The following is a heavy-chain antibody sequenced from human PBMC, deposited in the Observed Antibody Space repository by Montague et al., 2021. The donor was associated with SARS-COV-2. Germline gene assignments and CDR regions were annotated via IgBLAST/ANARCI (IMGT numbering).Heavy chain of an antibody. D-gene: IGHD3-10*01. J-gene: IGHJ6*02. Sequence: SETLSLTCIVSGGFISDSYYWAWIRQAPGKGLEWLGSLYRSGSVYSNPSLKSRVSISVDNSKNHFSLRLTSATAAATAVYYCVRGAEEAHFAMDGWGQRTTVTVSS. CDR2: LYRSGSV. V-gene: IGHV4-39*02. CDR3: VRGAEEAHFAMDG. CDR1: GGFISDSYY.